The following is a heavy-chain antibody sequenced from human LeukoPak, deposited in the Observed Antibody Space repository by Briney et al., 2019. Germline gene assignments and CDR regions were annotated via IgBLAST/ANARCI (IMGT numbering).Heavy chain of an antibody. D-gene: IGHD6-13*01. J-gene: IGHJ6*03. CDR3: AGGVLELGSYYYYYMDV. CDR2: IIPIFGTA. CDR1: GGTFSGYA. Sequence: SVKVSCKASGGTFSGYAISWVRQAPGQGLEWMGGIIPIFGTANYAQKFQGRVTITTDESTSTAYMELSSLRSEDTAVYYCAGGVLELGSYYYYYMDVWGKGTTVTVSS. V-gene: IGHV1-69*05.